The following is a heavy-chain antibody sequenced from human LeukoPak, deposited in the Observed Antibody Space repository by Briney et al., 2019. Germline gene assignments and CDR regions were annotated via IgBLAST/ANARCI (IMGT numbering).Heavy chain of an antibody. D-gene: IGHD4-17*01. CDR2: IYYSGST. V-gene: IGHV4-59*04. Sequence: SSETLSLTCTVSGGSMSTYYWTWIRQPPGKGLEWIGTIYYSGSTYNPSLKSRVSISVDTSKNQFSLKLSSVTAADTALYYCARTTRAYGDYDYWGQGTLVTVSS. CDR3: ARTTRAYGDYDY. CDR1: GGSMSTYY. J-gene: IGHJ4*02.